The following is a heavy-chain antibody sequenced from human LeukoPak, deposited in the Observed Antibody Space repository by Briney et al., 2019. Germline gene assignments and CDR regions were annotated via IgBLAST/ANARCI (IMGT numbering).Heavy chain of an antibody. CDR2: IYYSGST. CDR1: GGSISSYY. D-gene: IGHD3-16*02. V-gene: IGHV4-59*01. J-gene: IGHJ3*02. Sequence: PSETLSLTYTVSGGSISSYYWSWIRQPPGKGLEWIGYIYYSGSTNYNPSLKSRVTISVDTSKNQFSLKLSSVTAADTAVYYCARDSATMITFGGVIANGAFDIWGQGTMVTVSS. CDR3: ARDSATMITFGGVIANGAFDI.